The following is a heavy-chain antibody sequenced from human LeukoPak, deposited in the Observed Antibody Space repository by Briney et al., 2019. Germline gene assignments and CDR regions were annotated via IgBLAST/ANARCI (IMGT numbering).Heavy chain of an antibody. Sequence: GESLKISCKGSGYSFTSYWIGWVRQMPGKGLECMGIIYPGDSDTRYSPSFQGQVTISADKSISTAYLQWSSLKASDTAMYYCARNSGYRYYYYYGLDVWGQGTTVTVSS. D-gene: IGHD5-12*01. V-gene: IGHV5-51*01. CDR1: GYSFTSYW. CDR3: ARNSGYRYYYYYGLDV. J-gene: IGHJ6*02. CDR2: IYPGDSDT.